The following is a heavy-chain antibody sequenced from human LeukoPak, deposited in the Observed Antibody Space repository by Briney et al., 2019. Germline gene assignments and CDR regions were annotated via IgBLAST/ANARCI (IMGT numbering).Heavy chain of an antibody. D-gene: IGHD6-13*01. J-gene: IGHJ6*03. CDR1: GFTFSSYN. Sequence: GGSLRLSCAASGFTFSSYNMNWVRQAPGKGLEWVSSISSSSSYIYYADSVKGRFTISRDNAKNSLYLQMYSLRAEDTAVYYCARVAAAGWTYYYYMDVWGKGTTVTISS. CDR2: ISSSSSYI. CDR3: ARVAAAGWTYYYYMDV. V-gene: IGHV3-21*01.